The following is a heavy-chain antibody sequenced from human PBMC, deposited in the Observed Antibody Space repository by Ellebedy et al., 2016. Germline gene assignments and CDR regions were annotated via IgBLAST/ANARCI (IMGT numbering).Heavy chain of an antibody. V-gene: IGHV3-64*02. D-gene: IGHD6-19*01. CDR3: ARYQYENGWSDY. J-gene: IGHJ4*02. Sequence: GESLKISCAASGFTFSYYAMHWVRQAPGKGLEYVTAISSDGRHTYYADSVKGRFTVSRDNSQNILYLQMGSLGTEDMALYYCARYQYENGWSDYWGQGTLVTVSS. CDR2: ISSDGRHT. CDR1: GFTFSYYA.